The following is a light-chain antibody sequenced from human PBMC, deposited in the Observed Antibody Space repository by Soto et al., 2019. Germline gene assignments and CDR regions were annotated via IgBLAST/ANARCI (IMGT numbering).Light chain of an antibody. CDR2: GAS. Sequence: EIVMTQSPATLSVSPGERATLSCRASQSVSSNLAWYQQKPGQAPRLLIYGASTRATGIPARFSGSGSGTEFTLTISSLHSEDFAVYSCQQYNNWPRTFGQGTK. J-gene: IGKJ1*01. CDR3: QQYNNWPRT. V-gene: IGKV3-15*01. CDR1: QSVSSN.